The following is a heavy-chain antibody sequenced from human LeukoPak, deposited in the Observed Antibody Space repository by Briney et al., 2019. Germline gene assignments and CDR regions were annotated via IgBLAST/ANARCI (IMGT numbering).Heavy chain of an antibody. D-gene: IGHD6-13*01. J-gene: IGHJ4*02. CDR1: GFTFGNYA. V-gene: IGHV3-23*01. Sequence: GGSLRLSCAASGFTFGNYAMSWVRQAPGKGLEWVSTISGDDESTYYADSMKGRFAIYRDSSKNTLYLQMNSLRAEDTAVFYCAKRPGITAAGPFDSWGQGTLISVSS. CDR2: ISGDDEST. CDR3: AKRPGITAAGPFDS.